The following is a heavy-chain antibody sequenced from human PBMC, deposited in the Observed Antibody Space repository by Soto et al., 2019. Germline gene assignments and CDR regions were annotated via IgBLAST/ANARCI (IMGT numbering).Heavy chain of an antibody. CDR1: GGSFSGYY. CDR2: INHSGST. CDR3: ASGKYYYDSSGYLDDYYYYYGMDV. D-gene: IGHD3-22*01. V-gene: IGHV4-34*01. Sequence: SETLSLTCAVYGGSFSGYYWSWIRQPPGKGLEWIGEINHSGSTNYNPSLKSRVTISVDTSKNQFSLKPSSVTAADTAVYYCASGKYYYDSSGYLDDYYYYYGMDVWGQGTTVTVSS. J-gene: IGHJ6*02.